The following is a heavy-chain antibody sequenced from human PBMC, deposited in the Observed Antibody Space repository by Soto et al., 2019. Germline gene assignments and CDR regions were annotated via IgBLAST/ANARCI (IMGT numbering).Heavy chain of an antibody. V-gene: IGHV3-23*01. J-gene: IGHJ3*02. CDR1: GFTFSSYA. CDR2: ISGSGGST. CDR3: AKDFGYNYGYDAFDI. Sequence: GSLRLSCAASGFTFSSYAMSWVRQAPGKGLEWVSGISGSGGSTYYVDSVKGRFTISRDNSKNTLYLQMNNLRAEDTAVYYCAKDFGYNYGYDAFDIWGQGTMGTV. D-gene: IGHD5-18*01.